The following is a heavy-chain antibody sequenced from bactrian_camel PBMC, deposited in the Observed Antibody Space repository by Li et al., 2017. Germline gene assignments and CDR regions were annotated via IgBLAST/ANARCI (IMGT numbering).Heavy chain of an antibody. J-gene: IGHJ6*01. CDR2: IDRDGNT. CDR3: STDSHYEGVWCRGGNFGL. Sequence: HVQLVESGGDSVQVGGSLRLSCVASGDTIGRYCMGWFRQIPDKEREWVAGIDRDGNTMYADSVKGRFTISQDFAKNTVYLQIDSLKPEDTAVYYCSTDSHYEGVWCRGGNFGLWGQGTQVTVS. CDR1: GDTIGRYC. V-gene: IGHV3S9*01. D-gene: IGHD3*01.